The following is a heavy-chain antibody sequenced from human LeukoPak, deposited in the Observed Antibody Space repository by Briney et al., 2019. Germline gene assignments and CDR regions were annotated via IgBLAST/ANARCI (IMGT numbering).Heavy chain of an antibody. CDR1: GFTVSSNY. CDR3: AKDQLPLPYCSSTSCYPSATGDAFDI. V-gene: IGHV3-23*01. CDR2: ISGSGGST. J-gene: IGHJ3*02. D-gene: IGHD2-2*01. Sequence: PGGSLRLSCAASGFTVSSNYMSWVRQAPGKGLEWVSAISGSGGSTYYADSVKGRFTISRDNSKNTLYLQMNSLRAEDTAVYYCAKDQLPLPYCSSTSCYPSATGDAFDIWGQGTMVTVSS.